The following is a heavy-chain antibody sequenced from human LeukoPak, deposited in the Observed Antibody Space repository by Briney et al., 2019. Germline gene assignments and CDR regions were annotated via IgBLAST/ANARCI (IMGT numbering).Heavy chain of an antibody. CDR3: AKDRGRAVAGSEFDY. D-gene: IGHD6-19*01. CDR1: GFTFSNYA. Sequence: GGSLRLSCAASGFTFSNYAMTWVRQAPGKGLEWVSVISGSGGSTNYADSVKGRFTISRDNSKNTLYLEMNSLRAEDTALYYCAKDRGRAVAGSEFDYWGQGTLVTVSS. J-gene: IGHJ4*02. CDR2: ISGSGGST. V-gene: IGHV3-23*01.